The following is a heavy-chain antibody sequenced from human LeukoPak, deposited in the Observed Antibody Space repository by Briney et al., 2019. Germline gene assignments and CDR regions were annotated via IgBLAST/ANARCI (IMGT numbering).Heavy chain of an antibody. CDR3: ARDDYGGNFRSIEYYYMDV. J-gene: IGHJ6*03. CDR1: GGSISSYY. Sequence: SETLSLTCTVSGGSISSYYWSWIRQPPGKGLEWIGYIYYSGSTNYNPSLKSRVTISVDTSKNQFSLKLSSVTAADTAVYYCARDDYGGNFRSIEYYYMDVWGKGTTVTVSS. D-gene: IGHD4-23*01. CDR2: IYYSGST. V-gene: IGHV4-59*12.